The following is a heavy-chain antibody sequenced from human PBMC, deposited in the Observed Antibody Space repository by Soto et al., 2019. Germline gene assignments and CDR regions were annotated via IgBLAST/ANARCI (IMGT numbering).Heavy chain of an antibody. CDR1: GLNFDDFA. Sequence: SLRLSCVGTGLNFDDFAMHWFRQAPVNGLEWVSGITWNSRVLAYADSVKGRFTISRDNARNSLYLQMDSLRDEYTAFYYCAKGRYDFWSPYYFDSWGQGTLVTVSS. CDR3: AKGRYDFWSPYYFDS. J-gene: IGHJ4*02. CDR2: ITWNSRVL. V-gene: IGHV3-9*01. D-gene: IGHD3-3*01.